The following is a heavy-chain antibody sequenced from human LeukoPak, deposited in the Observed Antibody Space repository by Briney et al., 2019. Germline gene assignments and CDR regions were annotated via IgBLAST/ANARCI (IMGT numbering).Heavy chain of an antibody. CDR3: AREDFLEWPSGVYDV. D-gene: IGHD3-3*01. Sequence: GASVKVSCKASGDTFSNYAVTWMRQAPGQGLEWMGGIIPILATTNYAQKFQGKVTITADDSTSTAFMEVNSLRSEDTAVYYCAREDFLEWPSGVYDVWGHGTMVTVSS. CDR2: IIPILATT. J-gene: IGHJ3*01. V-gene: IGHV1-69*13. CDR1: GDTFSNYA.